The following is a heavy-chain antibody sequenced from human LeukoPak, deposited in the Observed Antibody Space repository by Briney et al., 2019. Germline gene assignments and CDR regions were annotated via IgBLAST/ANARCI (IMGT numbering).Heavy chain of an antibody. CDR1: GVSVSSNF. D-gene: IGHD6-13*01. J-gene: IGHJ5*02. Sequence: SGGSLRLSCAASGVSVSSNFMIWVRQALGKGLEWVSLIYSGGETSYADSVKGRFSISRDNSKNTLYLQMNSLRVEDTAVYYCTRDPPAVAINTYAWGQGTLVTVSS. V-gene: IGHV3-66*01. CDR2: IYSGGET. CDR3: TRDPPAVAINTYA.